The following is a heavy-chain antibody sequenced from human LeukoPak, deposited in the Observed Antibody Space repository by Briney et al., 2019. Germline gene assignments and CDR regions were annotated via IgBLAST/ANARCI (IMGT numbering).Heavy chain of an antibody. Sequence: PGESLRLSCAASGFTFSSYAMSWVRQAPGKGLEWVSYISSSSSTIYYADSVKGRFTISRDNAKNSLYLQMNSLRAEDTAVYYCARTRGPPGYYDSYGYWGQGTLVTVSS. D-gene: IGHD3-22*01. V-gene: IGHV3-48*01. CDR1: GFTFSSYA. CDR2: ISSSSSTI. J-gene: IGHJ4*02. CDR3: ARTRGPPGYYDSYGY.